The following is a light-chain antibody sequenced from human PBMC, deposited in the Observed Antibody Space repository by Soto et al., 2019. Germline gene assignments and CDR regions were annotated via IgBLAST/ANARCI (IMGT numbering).Light chain of an antibody. CDR3: QQYYSTPWT. CDR2: WAS. Sequence: DIVMTQSPDSLAVSLGERATINCKSSQSGLYRSDNKNYLAWYQQKPGQPPKLLIYWASTRESGVPDRFSGSGSGTAFTLTISSLQAEDVAVYYCQQYYSTPWTFGQGTKVEIK. J-gene: IGKJ1*01. CDR1: QSGLYRSDNKNY. V-gene: IGKV4-1*01.